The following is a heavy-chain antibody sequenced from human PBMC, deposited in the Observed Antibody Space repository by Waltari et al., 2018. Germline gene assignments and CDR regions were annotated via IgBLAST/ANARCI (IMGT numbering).Heavy chain of an antibody. CDR3: AREAYCSSTSCYEGAFDY. CDR1: GGSISSGGYY. Sequence: QVQLQESGPGLVKPSQTLSLTCTVSGGSISSGGYYWSWIRQHPGKGLEWIGYIYYSGSTYYNPSLKSRVTISVDTSKNQFSLKLSSVTAADTAVYYCAREAYCSSTSCYEGAFDYWGQGTLVTVSS. CDR2: IYYSGST. J-gene: IGHJ4*02. D-gene: IGHD2-2*01. V-gene: IGHV4-31*03.